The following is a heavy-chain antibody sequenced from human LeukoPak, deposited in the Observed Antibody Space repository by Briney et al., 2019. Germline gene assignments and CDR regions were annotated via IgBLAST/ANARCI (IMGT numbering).Heavy chain of an antibody. Sequence: SETLSLTCTVSGDSISSSYWSWIRQPPGKGLEWIASIYYSGSTYDNPSLKSRVTVSVDTSKNQFSLKLNSVTAADTAVYYCAITPGPFDSTRNYYPFDYWGQGTLVTVSS. CDR1: GDSISSSY. CDR3: AITPGPFDSTRNYYPFDY. CDR2: IYYSGST. D-gene: IGHD3-22*01. V-gene: IGHV4-39*07. J-gene: IGHJ4*02.